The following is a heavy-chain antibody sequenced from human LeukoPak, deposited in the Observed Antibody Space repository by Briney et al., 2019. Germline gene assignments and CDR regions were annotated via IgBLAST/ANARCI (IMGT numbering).Heavy chain of an antibody. Sequence: ASVKVSCKASGYTFTSHYIHWVRQAPGQGLEWMGIINPSGGSTSYAQMFQGRVTMTRGTSTSTVYMELSSLRSEDTAVYYCAREILKAIGFDPWGQGTLVTVSS. D-gene: IGHD3-9*01. CDR1: GYTFTSHY. J-gene: IGHJ5*02. CDR3: AREILKAIGFDP. V-gene: IGHV1-46*01. CDR2: INPSGGST.